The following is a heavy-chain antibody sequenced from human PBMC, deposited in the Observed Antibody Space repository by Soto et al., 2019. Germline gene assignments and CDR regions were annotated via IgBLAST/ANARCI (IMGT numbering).Heavy chain of an antibody. CDR1: GFTFRSYA. J-gene: IGHJ6*02. V-gene: IGHV3-23*01. CDR3: AKDCSGGSCYEVYYYCYGMDV. CDR2: FSGSGVST. D-gene: IGHD2-15*01. Sequence: PGGSLRLSCAASGFTFRSYAMRWVRQPPGKGLGWVSAFSGSGVSTYYSDSVKGRFTITRDNSKNTLYLQMNSLRAEDTAVYYCAKDCSGGSCYEVYYYCYGMDVWGQGTTVTVSS.